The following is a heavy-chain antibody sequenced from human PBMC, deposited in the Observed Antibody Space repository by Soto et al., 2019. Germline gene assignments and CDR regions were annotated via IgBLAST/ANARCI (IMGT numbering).Heavy chain of an antibody. J-gene: IGHJ4*02. CDR1: WFTVRSNY. Sequence: GGSLRLSCAAFWFTVRSNYMTWVRLAPGKGLEWVSLVYSGGATHYAASVKGRFTISTHSSQNTLFLQMNSLRTEDTATYYCVRGRYGSEIHWGQGTKVTVS. D-gene: IGHD3-10*01. V-gene: IGHV3-53*04. CDR2: VYSGGAT. CDR3: VRGRYGSEIH.